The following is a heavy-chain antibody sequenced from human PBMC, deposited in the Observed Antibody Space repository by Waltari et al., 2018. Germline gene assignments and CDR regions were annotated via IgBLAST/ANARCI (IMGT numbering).Heavy chain of an antibody. Sequence: EVQLVESGGGLVQPGGSLRLSCAASGFTFSSYSMNWVRQAPGKGLEWVSYISSSSSTIYYADSVKGRFTISRDNAKNSLYLQMNSLRAEDTAVYYCARERPSIAARRGFDYWGQGTLVTVSS. D-gene: IGHD6-6*01. J-gene: IGHJ4*02. CDR1: GFTFSSYS. V-gene: IGHV3-48*04. CDR2: ISSSSSTI. CDR3: ARERPSIAARRGFDY.